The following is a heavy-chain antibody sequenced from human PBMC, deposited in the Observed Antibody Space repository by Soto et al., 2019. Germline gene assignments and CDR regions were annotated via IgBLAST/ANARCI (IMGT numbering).Heavy chain of an antibody. D-gene: IGHD3-22*01. Sequence: KTSETLSLTCAVSGGSISSSNWWCWVRQPPGKGLEWIGEIYHSGSTNYNPSLKSRVTISVDTSKNQFSLKLSSVTAADTAVYYCARDLVVSPYYYCGMDVWGQGTTVTV. CDR2: IYHSGST. CDR3: ARDLVVSPYYYCGMDV. V-gene: IGHV4-4*02. CDR1: GGSISSSNW. J-gene: IGHJ6*02.